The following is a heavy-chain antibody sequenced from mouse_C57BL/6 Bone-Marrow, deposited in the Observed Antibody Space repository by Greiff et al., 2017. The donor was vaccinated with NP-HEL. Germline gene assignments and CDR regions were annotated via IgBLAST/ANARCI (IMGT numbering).Heavy chain of an antibody. J-gene: IGHJ4*01. Sequence: VQLQQSGAELVRPGTSVKMSCKASGYTFTNYWIGWAKQRPGHGLEWIGDIYPGGGYTNYNEKFKGKATLTADKSSSTAYMQFSRLTSEDSAIDYCARHHYNYDCAMDYWGQGTSVTVSS. V-gene: IGHV1-63*01. CDR3: ARHHYNYDCAMDY. CDR1: GYTFTNYW. CDR2: IYPGGGYT. D-gene: IGHD2-12*01.